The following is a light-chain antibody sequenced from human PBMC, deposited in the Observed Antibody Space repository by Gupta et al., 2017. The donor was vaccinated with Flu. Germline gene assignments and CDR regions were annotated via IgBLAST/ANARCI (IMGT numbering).Light chain of an antibody. Sequence: DIQMTQSPSSLSAYVGDRVTITCRASQIVSGYVNWYQQRPGKAPKLLISDVSNLQSGVPSTFRGSGSVTDFTLTISNLQAEDSATYYCQQGFCVPLTFGGGTKVDIK. CDR1: QIVSGY. J-gene: IGKJ4*01. V-gene: IGKV1-39*01. CDR3: QQGFCVPLT. CDR2: DVS.